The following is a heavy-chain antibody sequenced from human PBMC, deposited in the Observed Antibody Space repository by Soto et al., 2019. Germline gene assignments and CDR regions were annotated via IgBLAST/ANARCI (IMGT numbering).Heavy chain of an antibody. Sequence: QVQLVQSGAEVKKPGASVKVSCKVSGYTLTELSMHWVRQAPGKRLEWMGGFDPEDGETIYAQKFQGRVTMTEDTSTDTAYMELSSLRSEDTAVYYCATCGRGSCYYDYYYGMDVWGQGTTVTVSS. CDR1: GYTLTELS. J-gene: IGHJ6*02. V-gene: IGHV1-24*01. CDR2: FDPEDGET. CDR3: ATCGRGSCYYDYYYGMDV. D-gene: IGHD2-2*01.